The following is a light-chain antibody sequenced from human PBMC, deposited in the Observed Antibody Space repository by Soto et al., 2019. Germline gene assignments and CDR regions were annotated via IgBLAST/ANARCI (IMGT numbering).Light chain of an antibody. Sequence: QSVLTQPPSASGTPGQRVTISCSGSSSNIGSNYVYWYQQLTGTAPKLLIYRNNQRPSGVPDRFSGSKSGTSASLAISGLRSEDEAKYYCAAWDDSLSAVVFRGGTKLTVL. J-gene: IGLJ2*01. V-gene: IGLV1-47*01. CDR3: AAWDDSLSAVV. CDR1: SSNIGSNY. CDR2: RNN.